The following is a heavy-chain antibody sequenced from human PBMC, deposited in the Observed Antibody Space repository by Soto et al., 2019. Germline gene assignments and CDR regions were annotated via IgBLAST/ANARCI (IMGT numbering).Heavy chain of an antibody. CDR3: ATYTSLDY. J-gene: IGHJ4*02. CDR2: IYSGGST. CDR1: GFTVSNNY. Sequence: GGSLRLSCTASGFTVSNNYMSWVRQAPGKGLEWVSLIYSGGSTFYADSVKGRFTISRDNSKNTLFLQMNSLRAEDTAVYFCATYTSLDYWGQGTLVTVSS. V-gene: IGHV3-53*01. D-gene: IGHD2-2*02.